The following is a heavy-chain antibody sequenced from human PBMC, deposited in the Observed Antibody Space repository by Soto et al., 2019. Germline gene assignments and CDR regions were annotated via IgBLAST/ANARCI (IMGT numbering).Heavy chain of an antibody. J-gene: IGHJ4*02. Sequence: GGSLRLSCAASRFTFSNYGMHWVRQTPGKGLERVAVISYDGSNKYYADSVKGRYTNTRDNSKNKINLKMISLRAEDTAVYYCVKGGYHYFDYWGQGT. CDR1: RFTFSNYG. D-gene: IGHD5-12*01. V-gene: IGHV3-30*18. CDR2: ISYDGSNK. CDR3: VKGGYHYFDY.